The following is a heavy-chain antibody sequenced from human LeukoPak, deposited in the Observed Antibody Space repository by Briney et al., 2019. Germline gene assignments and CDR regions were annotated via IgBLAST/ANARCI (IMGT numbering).Heavy chain of an antibody. Sequence: PGGSLRLSCAASGFTFRSYWMHWVRQDPGKGLVWVSHMNGDGSSTSYADSVKGRFTTSRDNAKNTLYLQMNRLKAEDTAVYYCARSATDAFDIWGQGTMVTVSS. CDR1: GFTFRSYW. CDR2: MNGDGSST. V-gene: IGHV3-74*01. J-gene: IGHJ3*02. CDR3: ARSATDAFDI.